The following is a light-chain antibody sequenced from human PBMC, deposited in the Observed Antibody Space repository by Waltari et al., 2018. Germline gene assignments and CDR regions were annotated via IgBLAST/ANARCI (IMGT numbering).Light chain of an antibody. J-gene: IGLJ2*01. CDR1: SGHSSYA. CDR3: QTWDTGTHVV. Sequence: QVVLTQSPSASASLGASVKLTCTLRSGHSSYAIAWHQQQPEKGPRYLMKLNSAGSHKKGDGIPDRFSGSSSGAERYLTISSLQSEDEADYYCQTWDTGTHVVFGGGTKLTVL. CDR2: LNSAGSH. V-gene: IGLV4-69*01.